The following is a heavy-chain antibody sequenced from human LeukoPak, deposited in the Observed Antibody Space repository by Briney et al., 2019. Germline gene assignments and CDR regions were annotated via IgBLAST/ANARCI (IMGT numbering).Heavy chain of an antibody. J-gene: IGHJ4*02. CDR3: ALTREAGAYYDFWSGYPDPGAPNY. CDR1: GFTFSSYS. V-gene: IGHV3-21*01. CDR2: ISSSSSYI. Sequence: PGGSLRLSCAASGFTFSSYSMNWVRQAPGKGLEWVSSISSSSSYIYYADSVKGRFTISRDNAKNSLYLQMNSLRAEDTAVYYCALTREAGAYYDFWSGYPDPGAPNYWGQGTLVTVSS. D-gene: IGHD3-3*01.